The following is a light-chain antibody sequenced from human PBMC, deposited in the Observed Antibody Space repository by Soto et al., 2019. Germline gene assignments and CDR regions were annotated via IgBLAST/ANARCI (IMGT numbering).Light chain of an antibody. Sequence: EIVMTQTPLSLPVTPGEPASISCRSSQSLLHSSGYNYLEWFLQKPGQSPQLLIYLGSNRASGAPDRFSGSGSGTDFTLKISRVEADDVGVYYCMQALQTPPTCGQGTKLEIK. CDR3: MQALQTPPT. J-gene: IGKJ2*01. CDR2: LGS. V-gene: IGKV2-28*01. CDR1: QSLLHSSGYNY.